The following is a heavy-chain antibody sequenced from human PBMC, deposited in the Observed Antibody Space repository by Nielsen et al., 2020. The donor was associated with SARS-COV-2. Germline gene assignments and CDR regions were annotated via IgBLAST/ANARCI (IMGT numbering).Heavy chain of an antibody. CDR3: ARASWLRAQLDY. CDR2: IYYSGST. CDR1: GGSISSYY. V-gene: IGHV4-59*01. Sequence: SEPLSLTCTVSGGSISSYYWSWIRQPPGKGLEWIGYIYYSGSTNYNPSLKSRVTISVDTSENQFSLKLSSVTAADTAVYYCARASWLRAQLDYWGQGTLVTVSS. D-gene: IGHD5-12*01. J-gene: IGHJ4*02.